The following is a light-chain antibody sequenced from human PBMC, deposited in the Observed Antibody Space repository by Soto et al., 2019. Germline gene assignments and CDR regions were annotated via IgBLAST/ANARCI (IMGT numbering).Light chain of an antibody. CDR1: QSVLSSSDNKNY. V-gene: IGKV4-1*01. Sequence: DIVMTQSPDSLAVSLGERATITCKSSQSVLSSSDNKNYLARYQQKPGQPPKLLIYWASTRQSGVPDPFSGSGSGTDFTLTISSLQTEDVAVYYCQQYFTTRPMTFGGGTKVYI. CDR2: WAS. CDR3: QQYFTTRPMT. J-gene: IGKJ4*01.